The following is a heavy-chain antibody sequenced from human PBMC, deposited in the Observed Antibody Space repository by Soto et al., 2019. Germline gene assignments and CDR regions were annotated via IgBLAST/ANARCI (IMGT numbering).Heavy chain of an antibody. CDR1: GGTFSSYA. J-gene: IGHJ3*02. CDR3: ARSLVVVVIEDAFDI. Sequence: ASVKVSCKASGGTFSSYAMSWVRQAPGQGLEWMGGIIPIFGTANYAQKFQGRVTITADESTSTAYMELSSLRSEDTAVYYCARSLVVVVIEDAFDIWGQGTMVTVSS. CDR2: IIPIFGTA. D-gene: IGHD3-22*01. V-gene: IGHV1-69*13.